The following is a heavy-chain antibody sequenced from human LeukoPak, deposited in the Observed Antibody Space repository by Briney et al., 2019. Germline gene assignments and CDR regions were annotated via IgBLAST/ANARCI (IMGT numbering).Heavy chain of an antibody. J-gene: IGHJ4*02. CDR1: GFRLSEAW. D-gene: IGHD1-1*01. Sequence: GGSLRLSCAASGFRLSEAWMSWVRQAPGKGLECVGRMKPKAQGGTSDYADPVNDRFTVSRDDSTNTLYLQMNSLKTEDTGLYYCTQLSRGYWGQGTQVIVSP. V-gene: IGHV3-15*01. CDR3: TQLSRGY. CDR2: MKPKAQGGTS.